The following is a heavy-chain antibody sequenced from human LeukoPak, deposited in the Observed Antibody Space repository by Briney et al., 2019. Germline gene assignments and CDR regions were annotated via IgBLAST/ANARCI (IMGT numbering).Heavy chain of an antibody. Sequence: GGSLRLSCAASGFTFSSYGMHWVRQAPGKGLEWVAFIRYDGSNKYYADSVKGRFTISRDNSKNTLYLQVNSLRAEDTAVYYCAKDHPGVVRLGGYFDYWGQGTLVTVSS. CDR3: AKDHPGVVRLGGYFDY. D-gene: IGHD3-16*01. CDR2: IRYDGSNK. CDR1: GFTFSSYG. V-gene: IGHV3-30*02. J-gene: IGHJ4*02.